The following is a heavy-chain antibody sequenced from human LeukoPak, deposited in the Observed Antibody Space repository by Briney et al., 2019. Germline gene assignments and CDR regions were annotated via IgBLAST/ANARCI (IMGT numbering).Heavy chain of an antibody. CDR1: GYTFTSYG. D-gene: IGHD2-15*01. Sequence: EASVKVSCKASGYTFTSYGISWVRQAPGQGLEWMGWISAYNGNTNYAQKLQGRVTMTTDTSTSTAYMELRSLRSDDTAVYYCARVSGMGDYYYYYYMDVWGKGTTVTVSS. CDR2: ISAYNGNT. V-gene: IGHV1-18*01. J-gene: IGHJ6*03. CDR3: ARVSGMGDYYYYYYMDV.